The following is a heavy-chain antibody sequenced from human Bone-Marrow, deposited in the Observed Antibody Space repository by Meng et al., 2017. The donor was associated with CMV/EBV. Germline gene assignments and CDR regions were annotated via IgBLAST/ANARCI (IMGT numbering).Heavy chain of an antibody. CDR3: ARGRYCSSTSCHFPFDP. Sequence: ASVKVSCKASGYTFTSYAMHWVRQAPGQRLEWMGWSNAGNGNTKYSQEFQGRVTITRDTSASTAYMELSSLRSDDTAVYYCARGRYCSSTSCHFPFDPWGQGTLVTVSS. CDR2: SNAGNGNT. CDR1: GYTFTSYA. J-gene: IGHJ5*02. V-gene: IGHV1-3*02. D-gene: IGHD2-2*01.